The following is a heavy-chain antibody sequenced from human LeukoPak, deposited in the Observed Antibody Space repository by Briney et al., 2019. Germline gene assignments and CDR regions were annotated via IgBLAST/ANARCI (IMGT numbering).Heavy chain of an antibody. J-gene: IGHJ3*02. D-gene: IGHD3-22*01. CDR1: GYSFTNYW. CDR2: IYPGDSGT. CDR3: ARLADSSGYYYKPPGAFDI. V-gene: IGHV5-51*01. Sequence: GESLKISCKGSGYSFTNYWIGWVRQMPGKGLEWMGIIYPGDSGTRYSPSFQGQVTISADKSISTAYLQCSSLKASDTAMYYCARLADSSGYYYKPPGAFDIWGQGTMVTVSS.